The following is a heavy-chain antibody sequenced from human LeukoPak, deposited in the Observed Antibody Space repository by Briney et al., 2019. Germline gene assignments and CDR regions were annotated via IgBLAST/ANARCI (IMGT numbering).Heavy chain of an antibody. CDR1: GGSISSGDYY. J-gene: IGHJ5*02. V-gene: IGHV4-30-4*08. CDR3: AREGVPAAIPYSRRANWFDP. Sequence: SSQTLSLTCTVSGGSISSGDYYWSWIRQPPGKGLEWIGYIYYSGSTYYNPSLKSRVTMSVDTSKNQFSLKLSSVTAADTAVYYCAREGVPAAIPYSRRANWFDPWGQGTLVTVSS. D-gene: IGHD2-2*01. CDR2: IYYSGST.